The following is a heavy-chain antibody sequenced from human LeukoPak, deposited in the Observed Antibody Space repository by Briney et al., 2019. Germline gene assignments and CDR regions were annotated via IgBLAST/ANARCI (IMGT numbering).Heavy chain of an antibody. CDR1: GFTFSSYA. CDR3: AKDFSGYALWYMDV. CDR2: ISSSGGST. J-gene: IGHJ6*03. D-gene: IGHD5-12*01. V-gene: IGHV3-23*01. Sequence: PGGSLRLSCAASGFTFSSYAMHWVRQAPGKGLEWVSAISSSGGSTYYADSVKGRFTISRDNSKNTLYLQMNSLRADDTAVYYCAKDFSGYALWYMDVWGKGTTVTVSS.